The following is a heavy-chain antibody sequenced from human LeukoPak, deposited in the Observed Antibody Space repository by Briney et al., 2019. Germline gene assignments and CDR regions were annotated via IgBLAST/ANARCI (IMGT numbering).Heavy chain of an antibody. Sequence: PSETLSLTCTVSGGSISSYYWSWIRQPPGKGLELIGYIYYSGSTNYNPSLKSRVTISVDTSKNQFSLKLSSVTAADTAVYYCARTAMPIYYYGMDVWGQGTTVTVSS. J-gene: IGHJ6*02. CDR3: ARTAMPIYYYGMDV. CDR1: GGSISSYY. CDR2: IYYSGST. V-gene: IGHV4-59*01. D-gene: IGHD5-18*01.